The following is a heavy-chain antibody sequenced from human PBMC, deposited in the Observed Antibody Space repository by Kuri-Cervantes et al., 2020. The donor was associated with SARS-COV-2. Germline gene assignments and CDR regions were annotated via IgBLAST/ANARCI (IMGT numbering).Heavy chain of an antibody. CDR1: GGTLRNYA. CDR2: IIPVFDSL. CDR3: GSTIAVAGVGVYYHLDV. V-gene: IGHV1-69*05. J-gene: IGHJ6*03. Sequence: SVKVSCKASGGTLRNYAISWVRQAPGQGLEWMGGIIPVFDSLNYAQKFQGRVALTTDESTSTAYMELSSLTSEDTAVYYCGSTIAVAGVGVYYHLDVWGKGTTVTVSS. D-gene: IGHD6-19*01.